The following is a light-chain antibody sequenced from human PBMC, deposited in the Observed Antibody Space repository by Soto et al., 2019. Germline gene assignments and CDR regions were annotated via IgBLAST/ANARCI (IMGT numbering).Light chain of an antibody. CDR1: QSVSSN. CDR3: QQRSNWPLT. V-gene: IGKV3-11*01. CDR2: GAS. J-gene: IGKJ4*01. Sequence: EIVITQSPTTLSVTPGERATLSCRASQSVSSNLAWYQQKPGQAPRLLIYGASTRATGIPARFSGSGSGTDFTLTISSLEPEDFAVYYCQQRSNWPLTFGGGAKVDI.